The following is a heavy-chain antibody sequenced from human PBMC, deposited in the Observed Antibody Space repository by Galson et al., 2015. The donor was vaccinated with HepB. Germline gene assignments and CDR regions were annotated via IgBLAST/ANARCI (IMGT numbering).Heavy chain of an antibody. Sequence: ETLSLTCAVYGGSFSGYYWSWIRQPPGKGLEWIGEINHSGSTNYDPSLKSRVTISVDTSKNQFSLKLSSVTAADTAVYYCARGAMVRGSVRMWFDPWGQGTLVTVSS. V-gene: IGHV4-34*01. CDR2: INHSGST. CDR3: ARGAMVRGSVRMWFDP. CDR1: GGSFSGYY. D-gene: IGHD3-10*01. J-gene: IGHJ5*02.